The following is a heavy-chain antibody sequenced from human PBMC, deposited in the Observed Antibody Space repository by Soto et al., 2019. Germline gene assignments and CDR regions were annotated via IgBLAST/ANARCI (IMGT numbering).Heavy chain of an antibody. J-gene: IGHJ4*02. CDR3: ARVDTSVGATCVSY. Sequence: PSETLSLTCTVSGGSISSYYWTWIRQPPGTGLEWIGEINHSGSTNYNPSLKSRVTISVDTSKNQFSLKLSSVTAADTAVYYCARVDTSVGATCVSYWGQGTLVTVSS. V-gene: IGHV4-34*01. D-gene: IGHD1-26*01. CDR2: INHSGST. CDR1: GGSISSYY.